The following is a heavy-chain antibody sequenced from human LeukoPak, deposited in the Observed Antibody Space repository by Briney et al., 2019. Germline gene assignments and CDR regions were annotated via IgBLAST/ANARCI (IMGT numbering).Heavy chain of an antibody. CDR1: GDSVSSNNAA. Sequence: SQTLSLTCAISGDSVSSNNAAWNWIRQSPSRGLEWLGRTLCRSKWYNVYAASVKSRININPDTSKNQFSLQLNSVTPEDTAVYYCARDRIVAAGNWLDPWGQGILVTVSS. CDR2: TLCRSKWYN. V-gene: IGHV6-1*01. CDR3: ARDRIVAAGNWLDP. J-gene: IGHJ5*02. D-gene: IGHD6-13*01.